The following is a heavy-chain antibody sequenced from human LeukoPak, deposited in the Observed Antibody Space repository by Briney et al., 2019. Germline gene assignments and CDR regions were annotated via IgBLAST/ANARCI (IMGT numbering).Heavy chain of an antibody. CDR2: IYYSGST. V-gene: IGHV4-59*08. CDR3: ARLVYGSGSYYNVAGYFDY. J-gene: IGHJ4*02. CDR1: GGSISSYY. Sequence: SETLSLTCTVSGGSISSYYWSWIRQPPGKGLEWIGYIYYSGSTNYNPSLKSRVTISVDTSKNQFSLKLSSVTAADTAVYYCARLVYGSGSYYNVAGYFDYWGQGTLVTVSS. D-gene: IGHD3-10*01.